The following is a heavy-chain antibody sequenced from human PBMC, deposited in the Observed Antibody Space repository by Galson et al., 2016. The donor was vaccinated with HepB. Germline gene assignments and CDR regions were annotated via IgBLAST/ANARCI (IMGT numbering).Heavy chain of an antibody. CDR2: VYRGKT. CDR3: ARDSDYGMDV. J-gene: IGHJ6*02. CDR1: DGSIRGSSFS. Sequence: LSLTCTVSDGSIRGSSFSWGWIRQPPGKGLEWIGTVYRGKTYYNPSLEGRVTISVDMSKKQLSLRLSSVTAADTAVYYCARDSDYGMDVWAQGTTVTVSS. V-gene: IGHV4-39*07.